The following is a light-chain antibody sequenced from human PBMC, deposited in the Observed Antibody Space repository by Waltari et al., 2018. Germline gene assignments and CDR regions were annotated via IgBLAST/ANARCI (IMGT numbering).Light chain of an antibody. J-gene: IGLJ3*02. Sequence: QLVLTQSPSASASLGASVKLTCTLSSGHSSYPIAWHQQQPEKGTRYLMKLNSDGSHSKGDGIPDRFSGSSSGAERYLTISSLQSEDEADYYCQTRGTGIWVFGGGTKLTVL. CDR1: SGHSSYP. V-gene: IGLV4-69*01. CDR3: QTRGTGIWV. CDR2: LNSDGSH.